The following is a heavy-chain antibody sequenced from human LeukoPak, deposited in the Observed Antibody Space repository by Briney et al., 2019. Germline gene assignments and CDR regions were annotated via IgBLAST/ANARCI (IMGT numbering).Heavy chain of an antibody. J-gene: IGHJ4*02. CDR1: SGSITNYY. D-gene: IGHD3-10*01. CDR3: AATMVRGVHTHFDY. CDR2: VYYSGST. V-gene: IGHV4-59*08. Sequence: SETLSLTCTVSSGSITNYYWSWIRQPPGKGLEWIGYVYYSGSTNYNPSLKSRVTISVDTSKNQFSLKLSSVTAADTAVYYCAATMVRGVHTHFDYWGQGTLVTVSS.